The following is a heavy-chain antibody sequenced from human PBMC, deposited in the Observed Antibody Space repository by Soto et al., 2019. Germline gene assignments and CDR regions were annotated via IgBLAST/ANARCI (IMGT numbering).Heavy chain of an antibody. CDR2: IYPGDSDT. D-gene: IGHD6-6*01. CDR1: GSSFTSYW. V-gene: IGHV5-51*01. CDR3: ARHRSIAARADAFDI. Sequence: GESLKISCKGSGSSFTSYWIGWVRQMPGKGLEWMGIIYPGDSDTRYSPSFQGQVTISADKSISTAYLQWSSLKASDTAMYYCARHRSIAARADAFDIWGQGTMVTVSS. J-gene: IGHJ3*02.